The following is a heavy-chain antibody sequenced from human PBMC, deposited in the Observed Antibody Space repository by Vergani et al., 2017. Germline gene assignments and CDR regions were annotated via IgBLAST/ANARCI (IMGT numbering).Heavy chain of an antibody. V-gene: IGHV3-7*01. CDR2: IKQDGSEK. CDR1: GFTFSSYW. Sequence: EVQLVESGGGLVQPGGSLRLSCAASGFTFSSYWMSWVRQAPGKGLEWVANIKQDGSEKYYVDSVKGRFTISRDNAKNSLYLQMNSLRDEDTAVYYCARESAHYDFWSGYYYYYYMDVWGKGTTVTVSS. D-gene: IGHD3-3*01. CDR3: ARESAHYDFWSGYYYYYYMDV. J-gene: IGHJ6*03.